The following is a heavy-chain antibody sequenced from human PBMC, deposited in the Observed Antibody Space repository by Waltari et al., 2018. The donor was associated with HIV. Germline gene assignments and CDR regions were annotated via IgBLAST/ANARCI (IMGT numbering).Heavy chain of an antibody. CDR1: GSRLISPS. CDR3: ARGIHIMVVSAPMAFDV. D-gene: IGHD2-21*01. Sequence: VQLVLSGAEVNKPETSVKVSCETSGSRLISPSRSWVRQSPGQGPEWMGWSRASNGNTKYAEKFQGRLTLTTDTITNIAYLELRNLRSDDTAIYYCARGIHIMVVSAPMAFDVWGQGTLGTVSS. V-gene: IGHV1-18*04. J-gene: IGHJ3*01. CDR2: SRASNGNT.